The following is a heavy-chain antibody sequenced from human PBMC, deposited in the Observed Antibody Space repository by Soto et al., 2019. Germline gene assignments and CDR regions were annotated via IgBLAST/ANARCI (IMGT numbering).Heavy chain of an antibody. J-gene: IGHJ4*02. CDR2: IKSKTDGGAT. V-gene: IGHV3-15*01. D-gene: IGHD2-15*01. Sequence: PGGSLRLSCAASGFTFTNAWMNWVRQAPGKGLEWVGRIKSKTDGGATDYAAPVKGRFTISRDDSRNTLYLQMNSLNTEDTAVYYCTTLTVVDVHSDYWGQGTLVTVSS. CDR3: TTLTVVDVHSDY. CDR1: GFTFTNAW.